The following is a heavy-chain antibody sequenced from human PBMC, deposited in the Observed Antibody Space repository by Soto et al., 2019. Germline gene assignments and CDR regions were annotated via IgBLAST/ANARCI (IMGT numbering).Heavy chain of an antibody. V-gene: IGHV1-46*01. J-gene: IGHJ6*02. D-gene: IGHD4-4*01. CDR3: ARDVGLTTPSGMFSLNYYYGMDV. CDR1: GYTFTSYY. CDR2: INPSGGST. Sequence: GSSVQVSCKASGYTFTSYYMHWVRQAPGQGLEWMGIINPSGGSTSYAQKFQGRVTMTRDTSTSTVYMELSSLRSEDTAVYYCARDVGLTTPSGMFSLNYYYGMDVWGQGTTVTVSS.